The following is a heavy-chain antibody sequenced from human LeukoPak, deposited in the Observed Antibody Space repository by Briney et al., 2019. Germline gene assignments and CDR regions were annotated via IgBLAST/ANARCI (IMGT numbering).Heavy chain of an antibody. CDR1: GFTFSNFQ. D-gene: IGHD1-26*01. V-gene: IGHV3-48*03. CDR2: ISSRGNMI. Sequence: GGSLRLSCAASGFTFSNFQMIWVRQAPGKGLEWVSYISSRGNMIYYADSVKGRFIISRDNAKNSLYRQINSLRVEDTAIYYCAREGSYYFDYWGQGTLVTVSS. CDR3: AREGSYYFDY. J-gene: IGHJ4*02.